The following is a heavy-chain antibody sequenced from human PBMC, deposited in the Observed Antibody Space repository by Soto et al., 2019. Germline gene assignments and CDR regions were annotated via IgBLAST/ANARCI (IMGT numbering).Heavy chain of an antibody. CDR1: GGTFSSYA. CDR2: IIPIFGTA. J-gene: IGHJ6*02. Sequence: GASVKVSCKASGGTFSSYAISWVRQAPGQGLEWMGGIIPIFGTANYAQKFQGRVTITADESTSTAYMELSSLRSEDTAVYYCASGVATIYYYYGMDVWGQGTTVTVSS. V-gene: IGHV1-69*13. D-gene: IGHD5-12*01. CDR3: ASGVATIYYYYGMDV.